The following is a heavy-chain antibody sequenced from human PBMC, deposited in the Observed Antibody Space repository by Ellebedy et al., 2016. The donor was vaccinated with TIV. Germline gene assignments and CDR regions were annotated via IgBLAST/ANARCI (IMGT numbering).Heavy chain of an antibody. V-gene: IGHV3-74*01. CDR2: ISGDGSST. CDR1: GFTFSGYW. D-gene: IGHD2-8*01. CDR3: VRGCTNGECQPGGFDY. J-gene: IGHJ4*02. Sequence: ETLSLTCAASGFTFSGYWMHWVRRTPGKGLVWVSRISGDGSSTAYADSVKGRFTVSRDNAMNTLYLQMNSLRAEDTAVYYCVRGCTNGECQPGGFDYWGQGTLVTVSS.